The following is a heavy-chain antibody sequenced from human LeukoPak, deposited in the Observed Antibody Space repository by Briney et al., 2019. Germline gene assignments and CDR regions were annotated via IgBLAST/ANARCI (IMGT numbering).Heavy chain of an antibody. Sequence: SGGSLRLSCAASGFNSRGSAMSWVRQIPGKGLEWVSGISGSDTFIADSVKGRFTISRDDSENTLYLQMNSLRVEDMAVYYCARDRGSLLDTAHLDYWGQGTQVTVSS. J-gene: IGHJ4*02. D-gene: IGHD3/OR15-3a*01. CDR2: ISGSDT. V-gene: IGHV3-23*01. CDR1: GFNSRGSA. CDR3: ARDRGSLLDTAHLDY.